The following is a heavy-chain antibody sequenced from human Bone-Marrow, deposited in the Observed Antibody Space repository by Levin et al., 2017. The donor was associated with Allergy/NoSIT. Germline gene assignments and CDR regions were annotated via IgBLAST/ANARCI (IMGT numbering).Heavy chain of an antibody. CDR3: ARARSMVRGVIMLGGPLDY. CDR2: IDHSGST. V-gene: IGHV4-4*02. Sequence: PSETLSLTCAVSGGSISSSNWWSWVREPPGKGLEWIGEIDHSGSTNYNPSLKSRVTISVDKSKNQFSLKLSSVTAADTAVYYCARARSMVRGVIMLGGPLDYWGQGTLVTVSS. CDR1: GGSISSSNW. J-gene: IGHJ4*02. D-gene: IGHD3-10*01.